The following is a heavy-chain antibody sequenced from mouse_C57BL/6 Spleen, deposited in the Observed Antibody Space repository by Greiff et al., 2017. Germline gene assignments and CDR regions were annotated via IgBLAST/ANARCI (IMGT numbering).Heavy chain of an antibody. J-gene: IGHJ4*01. CDR3: AMAYYGSSFYAMDY. CDR1: GYSFTDYN. Sequence: VQLKQSGPELVKPGASVKISCKASGYSFTDYNMNWVKQSNGKSLEWIGVINPNYGTTSYNQKFKGKATLTVDQSSSTAYMQLNSLTSEDSAVYYCAMAYYGSSFYAMDYWGQGTSVTVSS. V-gene: IGHV1-39*01. D-gene: IGHD1-1*01. CDR2: INPNYGTT.